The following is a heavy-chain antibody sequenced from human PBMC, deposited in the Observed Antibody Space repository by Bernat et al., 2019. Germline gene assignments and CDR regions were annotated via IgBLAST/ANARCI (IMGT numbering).Heavy chain of an antibody. CDR1: GGSISSGGYY. CDR2: IYYSGRT. CDR3: ARLVGVTADY. V-gene: IGHV4-39*01. D-gene: IGHD2-21*02. Sequence: QVQLQESGPGLVKPSQTLSLTCTVSGGSISSGGYYWSWIRQPPGKGLEWIGSIYYSGRTYYNPSLKSRVTITVDTSKNQFSLKLSSVTAADTAVYYCARLVGVTADYWGQGTLVTVSS. J-gene: IGHJ4*02.